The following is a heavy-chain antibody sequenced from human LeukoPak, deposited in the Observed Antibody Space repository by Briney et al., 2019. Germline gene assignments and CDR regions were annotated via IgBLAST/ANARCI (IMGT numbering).Heavy chain of an antibody. Sequence: SETLSLTCTVSGGSISSYYWSWIRQPPGKGLEWLGNIYTSGNTNYNPSLKSRVTISVDTSKNQFSLKLSSVTAADTAVYYCAGQYSSSSPFDYWGQGTLVTVSS. CDR3: AGQYSSSSPFDY. V-gene: IGHV4-4*09. D-gene: IGHD6-6*01. CDR2: IYTSGNT. CDR1: GGSISSYY. J-gene: IGHJ4*02.